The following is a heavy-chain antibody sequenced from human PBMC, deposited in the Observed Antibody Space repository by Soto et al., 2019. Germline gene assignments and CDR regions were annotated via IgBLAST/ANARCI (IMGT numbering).Heavy chain of an antibody. CDR3: TKDDGYNDSTYYHYFGMDV. J-gene: IGHJ6*02. V-gene: IGHV3-30*18. D-gene: IGHD5-12*01. CDR2: ISYDGSTE. Sequence: GGSLRLSCAASGFTFSGYYMHWVRQAPGKGLEWVAVISYDGSTEYYADSVKGRFTISRDNPANRLFLQMNSLRPEDTAVYYCTKDDGYNDSTYYHYFGMDVWGQGTTVTVSS. CDR1: GFTFSGYY.